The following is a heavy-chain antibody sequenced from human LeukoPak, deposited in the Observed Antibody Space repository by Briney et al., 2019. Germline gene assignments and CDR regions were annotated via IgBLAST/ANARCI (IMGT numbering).Heavy chain of an antibody. V-gene: IGHV3-7*01. CDR3: ARERIQLWSPYFDY. D-gene: IGHD5-18*01. CDR2: INQDGSEK. J-gene: IGHJ4*02. CDR1: GFTLSTHW. Sequence: GGSLRLSCAASGFTLSTHWMNWVRQAPGRGLEWVANINQDGSEKYYVDSLKGRLTISRDNAKNSLYLQMNSLRAEDTAVYYCARERIQLWSPYFDYWGQGTLVTVSS.